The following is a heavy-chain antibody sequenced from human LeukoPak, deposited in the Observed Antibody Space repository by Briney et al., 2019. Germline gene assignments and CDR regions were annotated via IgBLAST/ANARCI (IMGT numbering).Heavy chain of an antibody. D-gene: IGHD1-26*01. CDR2: IIPIFGTA. J-gene: IGHJ6*03. CDR1: GGTFSSYA. V-gene: IGHV1-69*05. Sequence: ASVKVSCKASGGTFSSYAISWVRQAPGQGLEWMGGIIPIFGTANYAQKFQGRVTITTDESTSTAYMELSSLRSEDTAVYYCARDISRVGATPFYYYYYMDVWGKGTTVTVSS. CDR3: ARDISRVGATPFYYYYYMDV.